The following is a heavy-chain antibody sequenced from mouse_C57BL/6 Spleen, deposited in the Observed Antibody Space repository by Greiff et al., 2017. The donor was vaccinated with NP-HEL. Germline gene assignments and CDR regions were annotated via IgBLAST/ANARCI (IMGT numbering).Heavy chain of an antibody. Sequence: EVKLQESGAELVRPGASVKLSCTASGFNIKDDYMHWVKQRPEQGLEWIGWIDPENGDTEYASKFQGKATITADTSSNTAYLQLSSLTSEDTAVYYCTRGDDYYGSSFDYWGQGTTLTVSS. CDR3: TRGDDYYGSSFDY. V-gene: IGHV14-4*01. CDR1: GFNIKDDY. J-gene: IGHJ2*01. D-gene: IGHD1-1*01. CDR2: IDPENGDT.